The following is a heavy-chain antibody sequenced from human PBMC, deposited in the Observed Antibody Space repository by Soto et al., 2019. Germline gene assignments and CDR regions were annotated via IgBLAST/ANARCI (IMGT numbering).Heavy chain of an antibody. V-gene: IGHV3-33*01. J-gene: IGHJ4*02. CDR3: AADVDYGDLPFDY. CDR1: GFTFSSYG. CDR2: IWYDGSNK. D-gene: IGHD4-17*01. Sequence: GGSLRLSCAASGFTFSSYGMHWVRQAPGKGLEWVAVIWYDGSNKYYADSVKGRFTISRDNSKNMLYLQMNSLRAEDTAVYYCAADVDYGDLPFDYWGQGTLVTVSS.